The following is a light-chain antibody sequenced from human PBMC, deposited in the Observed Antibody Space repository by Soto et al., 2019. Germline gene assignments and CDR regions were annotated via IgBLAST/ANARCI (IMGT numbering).Light chain of an antibody. CDR1: SSNTGSNY. CDR3: AAWDDSLSGFV. Sequence: QSVLTQPPSASGAPGQRVTISCSGSSSNTGSNYVYWYQQLPGTAPKLLIYRNNQRPSGVPDRISGSKSGTSASLAIRGIRSEDEADYSCAAWDDSLSGFVFGTGTKVTVL. CDR2: RNN. V-gene: IGLV1-47*01. J-gene: IGLJ1*01.